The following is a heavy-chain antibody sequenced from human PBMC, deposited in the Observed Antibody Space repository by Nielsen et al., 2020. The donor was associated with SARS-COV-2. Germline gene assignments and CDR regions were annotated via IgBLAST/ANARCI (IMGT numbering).Heavy chain of an antibody. CDR2: INSDGSST. J-gene: IGHJ4*02. D-gene: IGHD3-16*01. V-gene: IGHV3-74*01. CDR3: VRGLQVPNGLAHR. CDR1: AFTFSTYW. Sequence: GESLKISCAASAFTFSTYWKHWVRPAPGKGLVWVSRINSDGSSTSYADSVKGRFTISRDNAKNTLYLQMNSLRAEDTAVYYCVRGLQVPNGLAHRWGQGTLVTVSS.